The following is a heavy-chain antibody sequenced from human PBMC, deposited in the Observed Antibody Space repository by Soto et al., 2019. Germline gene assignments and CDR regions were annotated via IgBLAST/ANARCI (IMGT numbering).Heavy chain of an antibody. CDR2: ISAYNGNT. D-gene: IGHD3-10*01. Sequence: ASLKVSCKASGYTFTSYGISWVRQAPGQGLEWMGWISAYNGNTNYAQKLQGRVTMTTDTSTSTAYMELRSLRSDDTAVYYCARVEGFTYYYGSGSYYYGMDVWGQGTTVTVS. J-gene: IGHJ6*02. V-gene: IGHV1-18*01. CDR3: ARVEGFTYYYGSGSYYYGMDV. CDR1: GYTFTSYG.